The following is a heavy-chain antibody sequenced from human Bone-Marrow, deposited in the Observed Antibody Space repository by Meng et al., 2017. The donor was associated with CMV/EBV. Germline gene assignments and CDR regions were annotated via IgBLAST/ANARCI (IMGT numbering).Heavy chain of an antibody. CDR2: INHSGNT. CDR3: ATVGLGMNWFDP. CDR1: GWSLSGYY. V-gene: IGHV4-34*01. J-gene: IGHJ5*02. Sequence: HVQPQPWGAGLFRPSETLSLTCAVYGWSLSGYYWSWIRQPPGKGLEWIAEINHSGNTNYNPSLKSRVTISVDTSKNQFSLKLSSVTAADTAVYYCATVGLGMNWFDPWGQGTLVTVSS.